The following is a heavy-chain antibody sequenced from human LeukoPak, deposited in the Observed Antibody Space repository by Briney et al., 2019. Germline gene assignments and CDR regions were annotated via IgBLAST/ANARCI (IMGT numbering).Heavy chain of an antibody. Sequence: GGSLRLSCAASGFTFSSYNLNWVRQAPGKGLEWVSYISRSSGTIYYADSVKGRFTISRDNARNSLYLQMNSLRAEDTAVYYCARGGDPDYWGQGTLVTVSS. CDR2: ISRSSGTI. V-gene: IGHV3-48*04. D-gene: IGHD2-21*02. J-gene: IGHJ4*02. CDR3: ARGGDPDY. CDR1: GFTFSSYN.